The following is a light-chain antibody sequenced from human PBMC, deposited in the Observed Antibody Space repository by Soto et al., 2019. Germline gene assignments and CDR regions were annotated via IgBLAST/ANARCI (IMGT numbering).Light chain of an antibody. Sequence: DIEMTQSPSTLSVSVGDRVTISCRASLSISNSLAWYQQKSGKAPKLLLYDASSLDSVVPSRFSGSGYGTEFTLTISGLQSDDFTTDYCQQDHSDFLTFGPGTTVDMK. J-gene: IGKJ3*01. V-gene: IGKV1-5*01. CDR2: DAS. CDR3: QQDHSDFLT. CDR1: LSISNS.